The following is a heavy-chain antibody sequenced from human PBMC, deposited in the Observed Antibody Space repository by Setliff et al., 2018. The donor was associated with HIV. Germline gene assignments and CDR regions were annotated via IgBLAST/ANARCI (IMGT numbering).Heavy chain of an antibody. CDR3: ARVPRITTLRNAFDI. V-gene: IGHV4-31*03. CDR2: IYYIGNT. D-gene: IGHD3-3*01. J-gene: IGHJ3*02. CDR1: GGSISGGGYY. Sequence: PSETLSLTCTVSGGSISGGGYYWSWIRQHPGKSLDWIGNIYYIGNTDYNPSLKSRVTISIDTSKNQFSLKLSSVTAADTAIYYCARVPRITTLRNAFDIWGQGTMVTVSS.